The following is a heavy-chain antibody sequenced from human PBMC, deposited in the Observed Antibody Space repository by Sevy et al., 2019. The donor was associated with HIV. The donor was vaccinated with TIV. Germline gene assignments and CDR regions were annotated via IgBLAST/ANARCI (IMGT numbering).Heavy chain of an antibody. CDR3: AKDIGWRGWRRSSAINYYYYGMDV. CDR1: GFTFDDYA. V-gene: IGHV3-9*01. J-gene: IGHJ6*02. Sequence: GGSLRLSCAASGFTFDDYAMHWVRQAPGKGLEWVSGTSWNSGSIGYADSVKGRFTISRDNAKNSLYLQMNSLRAEDTALYYCAKDIGWRGWRRSSAINYYYYGMDVWGQGTTVTVSS. CDR2: TSWNSGSI. D-gene: IGHD2-15*01.